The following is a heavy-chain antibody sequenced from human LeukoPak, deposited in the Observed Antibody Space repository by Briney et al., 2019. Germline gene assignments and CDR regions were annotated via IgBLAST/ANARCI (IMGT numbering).Heavy chain of an antibody. Sequence: PSETLSLTCTVSGGSISSGGYYWSWIRQHPGKGLEGIGYIYYSGSTYYNPALKSRVTISVDTSKNQFSLKLSSVTAADTAVSYCALRARLWFGDYYGMDVWGQATTVTVSS. CDR1: GGSISSGGYY. CDR2: IYYSGST. CDR3: ALRARLWFGDYYGMDV. D-gene: IGHD3-10*01. V-gene: IGHV4-31*03. J-gene: IGHJ6*02.